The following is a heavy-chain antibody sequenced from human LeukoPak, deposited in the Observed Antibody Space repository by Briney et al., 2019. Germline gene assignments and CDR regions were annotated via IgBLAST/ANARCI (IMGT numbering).Heavy chain of an antibody. CDR3: ARAKGYCSAGSCYSAFDY. V-gene: IGHV1-69*13. CDR1: GRTFSSFA. D-gene: IGHD2-15*01. CDR2: IIPIFGTA. Sequence: ASVKVSCKAFGRTFSSFAISWVRQAPGQGLEWMGGIIPIFGTANYGQKFQGRVTITADESTGTAYMELSSLRSEDTAVYYCARAKGYCSAGSCYSAFDYWGQGTLVTVSS. J-gene: IGHJ4*02.